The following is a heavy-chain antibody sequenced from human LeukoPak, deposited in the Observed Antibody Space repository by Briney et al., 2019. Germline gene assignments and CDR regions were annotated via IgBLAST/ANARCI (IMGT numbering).Heavy chain of an antibody. CDR2: INQDGTEN. Sequence: GSLRLSCEASGFTLSSHWMSWVRQAPGKGLEWLGNINQDGTENNSVGSVKGRFTLSRDNGKNSLYLQMNSLRAEDTAVYYCARDSLTMIVGRQKRGLDYWGQGTLVTVSS. V-gene: IGHV3-7*01. CDR3: ARDSLTMIVGRQKRGLDY. CDR1: GFTLSSHW. J-gene: IGHJ4*02. D-gene: IGHD3-22*01.